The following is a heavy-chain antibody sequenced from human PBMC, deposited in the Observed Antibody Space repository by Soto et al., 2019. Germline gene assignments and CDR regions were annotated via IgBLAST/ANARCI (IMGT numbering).Heavy chain of an antibody. CDR3: ARGSGVPAGNWFDP. J-gene: IGHJ5*02. Sequence: SETLSLTCAVSCSYISSGGYSWRWIRQPPGKGLEWIGYTYHSGITYYNPYLKSRVTISVDMSKNQFSLKLRSVTAAETALYYCARGSGVPAGNWFDPWTQGTFVTVAS. D-gene: IGHD2-2*01. CDR2: TYHSGIT. CDR1: CSYISSGGYS. V-gene: IGHV4-30-2*01.